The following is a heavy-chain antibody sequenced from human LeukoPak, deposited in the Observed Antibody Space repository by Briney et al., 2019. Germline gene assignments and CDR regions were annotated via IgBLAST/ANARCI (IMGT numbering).Heavy chain of an antibody. V-gene: IGHV3-23*01. CDR1: GFTFSTYA. D-gene: IGHD4-11*01. Sequence: GGSLRLSCAASGFTFSTYAMSWVRQALGKGLEWVSAISGSGGSTYYADSVEGRFTISRDNSKNTLYLQMNSLRAEDTAVYYCAKRDYSNYDLDYWGQGTLVTVSS. CDR3: AKRDYSNYDLDY. CDR2: ISGSGGST. J-gene: IGHJ4*02.